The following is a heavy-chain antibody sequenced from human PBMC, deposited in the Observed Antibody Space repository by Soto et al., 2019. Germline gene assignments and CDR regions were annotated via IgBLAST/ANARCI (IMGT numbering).Heavy chain of an antibody. D-gene: IGHD5-12*01. Sequence: QVQLVQSGAEVKKPGASVKVSCKASGYTFTSYYIHWVRQAPGQGLEWVGIVNPSGDYTSYPQKFQGRLTLTRDTSTSTVYMELSSLRYEDAAMYYCALAQFDYWGQGTLVTVSS. CDR2: VNPSGDYT. V-gene: IGHV1-46*01. CDR3: ALAQFDY. CDR1: GYTFTSYY. J-gene: IGHJ4*02.